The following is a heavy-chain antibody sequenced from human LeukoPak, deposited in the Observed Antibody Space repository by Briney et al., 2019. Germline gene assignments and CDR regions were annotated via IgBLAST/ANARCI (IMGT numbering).Heavy chain of an antibody. Sequence: GASVKVSCKASGYTFTSYGISWVRQAPGQGLEWMGWISAYNGNANYAQKLQGRVTMTTDTSTSTAYMELRSLRSDDTAVYYCARGEKKDYYGSGSLGAFDIWGQGTVVTVSS. CDR2: ISAYNGNA. CDR3: ARGEKKDYYGSGSLGAFDI. J-gene: IGHJ3*02. V-gene: IGHV1-18*01. D-gene: IGHD3-10*01. CDR1: GYTFTSYG.